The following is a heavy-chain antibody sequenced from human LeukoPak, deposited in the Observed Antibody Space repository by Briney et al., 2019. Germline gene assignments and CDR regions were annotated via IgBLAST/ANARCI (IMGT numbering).Heavy chain of an antibody. J-gene: IGHJ4*02. CDR1: GFTFSSYA. Sequence: GGSLRLSCAASGFTFSSYAMHWVRQAPGKGREWVAVISYDGSNKYYADSVKGRFTISRDNSKNTLYLQMNSLRAEDTAVYYCAKEREYCSGGSCYFDYWGQGTLVTVSS. CDR2: ISYDGSNK. V-gene: IGHV3-30*04. D-gene: IGHD2-15*01. CDR3: AKEREYCSGGSCYFDY.